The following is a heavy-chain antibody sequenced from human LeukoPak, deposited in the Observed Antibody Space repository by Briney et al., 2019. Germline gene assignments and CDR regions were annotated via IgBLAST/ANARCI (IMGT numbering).Heavy chain of an antibody. J-gene: IGHJ3*02. CDR2: ISSSSSTI. CDR3: AKDMLLGVVVPAAPVAFDI. D-gene: IGHD2-2*01. V-gene: IGHV3-48*01. CDR1: GFTFSSYS. Sequence: GGSLRLSCAASGFTFSSYSMNWVRQAPGKGLEWVSYISSSSSTIYYADSVKGRFTISRDNSKNTLYLQMNSLRAEDTAVYYCAKDMLLGVVVPAAPVAFDIWGQGTMVTVSS.